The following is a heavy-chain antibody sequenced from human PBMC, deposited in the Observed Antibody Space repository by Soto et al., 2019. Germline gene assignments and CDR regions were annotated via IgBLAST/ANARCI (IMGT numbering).Heavy chain of an antibody. J-gene: IGHJ6*02. Sequence: GGSLRLSCVASGFTFTNFWMSWVRQAPGKGLEWVANIKGDGSEKRYVDSVKGRSTISRDNAKNSVYLQMNSLRVEDTALYYCGRDEVRNGVGVWGPGTTVTVSS. CDR2: IKGDGSEK. CDR3: GRDEVRNGVGV. V-gene: IGHV3-7*01. CDR1: GFTFTNFW.